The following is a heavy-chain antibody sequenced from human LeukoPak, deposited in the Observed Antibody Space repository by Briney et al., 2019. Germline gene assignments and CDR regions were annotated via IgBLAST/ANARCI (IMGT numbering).Heavy chain of an antibody. CDR3: ARQMTPHGNFDY. CDR2: IGTAGDT. J-gene: IGHJ4*02. Sequence: GGFLRLSCAASGFTLSNFAMHWVRQATGKGLEWVSAIGTAGDTFYPGSVKGRFTISRENAKNSLYLQMNNLRAEDTAVYYCARQMTPHGNFDYWGQGTLVTVSS. CDR1: GFTLSNFA. D-gene: IGHD1-26*01. V-gene: IGHV3-13*01.